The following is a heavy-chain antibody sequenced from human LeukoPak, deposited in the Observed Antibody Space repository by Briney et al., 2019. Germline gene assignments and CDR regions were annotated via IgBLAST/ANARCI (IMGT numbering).Heavy chain of an antibody. CDR1: GGSFSGYY. CDR3: ARVSLRFGELMY. V-gene: IGHV4-34*01. CDR2: INHSGST. J-gene: IGHJ4*02. Sequence: SETLSLTCAVYGGSFSGYYWSWIRQPPGKGLEWIGEINHSGSTNYNPSLKSRLNISVDTSKNQFSLKLSSVTAADTAVYYCARVSLRFGELMYWGQGTLVTVSS. D-gene: IGHD3-10*01.